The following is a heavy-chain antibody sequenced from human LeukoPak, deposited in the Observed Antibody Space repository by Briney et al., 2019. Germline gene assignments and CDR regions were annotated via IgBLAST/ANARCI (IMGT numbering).Heavy chain of an antibody. CDR2: ISWNSGSI. CDR1: GFTFDDYA. D-gene: IGHD5-12*01. J-gene: IGHJ3*02. CDR3: AKGRDGYTEDAFDI. Sequence: PGGSLRLSCAASGFTFDDYAMHWVRQAPGKGLEWVSGISWNSGSIGYADSVKGRFTISRDNAKNSLYLQMNSLRAEDTALYYCAKGRDGYTEDAFDIWGQGTMVTVSS. V-gene: IGHV3-9*01.